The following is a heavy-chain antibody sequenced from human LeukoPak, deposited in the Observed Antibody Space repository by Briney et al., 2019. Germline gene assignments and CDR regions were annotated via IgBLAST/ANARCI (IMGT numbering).Heavy chain of an antibody. Sequence: ASVKVSCKASGYTFTGSYIHWMRQAPGQGLEWMGWINPNSGGTKYAQNFQGRVIVTRDTSTSTAYMELSGLRADDTAVYYCARVAYCTKGVWMNFDLWGQGTLVTVSS. J-gene: IGHJ4*02. V-gene: IGHV1-2*02. CDR3: ARVAYCTKGVWMNFDL. CDR1: GYTFTGSY. D-gene: IGHD2-8*01. CDR2: INPNSGGT.